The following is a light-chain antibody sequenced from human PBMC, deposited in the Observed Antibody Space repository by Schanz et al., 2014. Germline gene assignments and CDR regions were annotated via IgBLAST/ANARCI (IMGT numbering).Light chain of an antibody. Sequence: QSALTQPASVSGSPGQSITISCTGTSSDVGGYNYVSWYQQHPGKAPKLMIYDVSNRPSGVSNRFSGSKSGNTASLTISGLQAEDEADYYCNSYGGSNNLVFGGGTKLTV. J-gene: IGLJ2*01. CDR3: NSYGGSNNLV. V-gene: IGLV2-14*01. CDR2: DVS. CDR1: SSDVGGYNY.